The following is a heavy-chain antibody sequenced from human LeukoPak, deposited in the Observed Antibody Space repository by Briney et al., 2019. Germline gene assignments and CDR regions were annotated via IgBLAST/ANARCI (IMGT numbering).Heavy chain of an antibody. D-gene: IGHD6-19*01. V-gene: IGHV1-46*01. CDR2: INPSDGST. J-gene: IGHJ4*02. CDR1: GYTFTSYY. Sequence: ASVKVSCKTSGYTFTSYYMHWVRQVPGQGLDWMGIINPSDGSTSYKEKFQGRVTMTRDTYTRMAYMELNSLRSDDTAVYYCARAPPYSRGWVEGIYWGQGTLVIVSS. CDR3: ARAPPYSRGWVEGIY.